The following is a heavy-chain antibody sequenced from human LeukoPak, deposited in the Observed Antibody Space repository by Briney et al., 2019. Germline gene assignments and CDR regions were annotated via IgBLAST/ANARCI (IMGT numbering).Heavy chain of an antibody. CDR3: AKDIGHDSSGQFDY. CDR1: GFTFDDYA. D-gene: IGHD3-22*01. CDR2: ISWNSGGI. V-gene: IGHV3-9*01. Sequence: PGGSLRLSCAASGFTFDDYAMHWVRQAPGKGLEWVSGISWNSGGIGYADSVKGRFTISRDNAKNSLYLQMNSLRAEDTALYYCAKDIGHDSSGQFDYWGQGTLVTVSS. J-gene: IGHJ4*02.